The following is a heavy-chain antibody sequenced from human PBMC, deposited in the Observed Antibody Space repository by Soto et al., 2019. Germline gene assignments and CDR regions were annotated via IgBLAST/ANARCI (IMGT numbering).Heavy chain of an antibody. CDR2: IKQDGSEK. Sequence: GGSLRLSWAASGFTFSTYWMSWVRQAPGKGREWVANIKQDGSEKYYVDSVKGRFTISRDNAKNSLYLQMNSLRAEDTAVYYCARDETYYYGSGPVGGQGTLVTVSS. D-gene: IGHD3-10*01. V-gene: IGHV3-7*01. CDR3: ARDETYYYGSGPV. CDR1: GFTFSTYW. J-gene: IGHJ4*02.